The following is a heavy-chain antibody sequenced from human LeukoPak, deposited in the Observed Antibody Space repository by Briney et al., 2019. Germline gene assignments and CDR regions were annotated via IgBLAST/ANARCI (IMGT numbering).Heavy chain of an antibody. CDR3: TRTFLSGDGYKVGYFDY. Sequence: AGGSRRLSCAASGLTVSSNYMSWVRQAPGKGLEWVSLIYSSGSTYYADSVKGRFTISRDNSKNTLFLQMNSLTAEDTAMYYCTRTFLSGDGYKVGYFDYWGQGTLVTVSS. CDR2: IYSSGST. D-gene: IGHD5-24*01. CDR1: GLTVSSNY. J-gene: IGHJ4*02. V-gene: IGHV3-53*01.